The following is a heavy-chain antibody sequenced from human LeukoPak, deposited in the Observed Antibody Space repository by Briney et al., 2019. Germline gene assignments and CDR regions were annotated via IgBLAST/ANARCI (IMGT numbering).Heavy chain of an antibody. CDR1: GFPFSSYW. J-gene: IGHJ5*01. D-gene: IGHD6-13*01. Sequence: GGSLRLSSAASGFPFSSYWMTWVRQAPGKGLEWVANIKGDGSEKYYVHSVKGRFTISRDNAKDSLYLQMDSLRAEDTALYYCASERPSSSWYDFWGQGTLVTVSS. CDR3: ASERPSSSWYDF. CDR2: IKGDGSEK. V-gene: IGHV3-7*01.